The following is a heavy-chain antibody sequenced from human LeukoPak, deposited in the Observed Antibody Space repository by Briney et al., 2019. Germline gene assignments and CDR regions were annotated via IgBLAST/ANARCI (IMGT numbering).Heavy chain of an antibody. V-gene: IGHV4-59*12. Sequence: SETLSLTCTVSGGSISSYYWSWIRQPPGKGLEWIGYIYYSESANYNPSLKSQVTISVDTSKNQFSLKLSSVTAADTAVYYCARTRLRYFDWLDYYFDYWGQGTLVTVSS. CDR2: IYYSESA. CDR1: GGSISSYY. D-gene: IGHD3-9*01. CDR3: ARTRLRYFDWLDYYFDY. J-gene: IGHJ4*02.